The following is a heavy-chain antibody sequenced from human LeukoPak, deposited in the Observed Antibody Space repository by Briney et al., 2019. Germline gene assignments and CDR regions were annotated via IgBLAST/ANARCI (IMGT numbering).Heavy chain of an antibody. D-gene: IGHD5-12*01. CDR1: GYTFTKYW. CDR2: IYPGDSDI. Sequence: GESLKISCKGSGYTFTKYWIAWVRKMPGKGLEWMGIIYPGDSDIRYSPSFQGQVTISADKSISTAYLQWSSLKASDTAMYYRARHFGYSGYDGDYWGQGTLVTVSS. V-gene: IGHV5-51*01. J-gene: IGHJ4*02. CDR3: ARHFGYSGYDGDY.